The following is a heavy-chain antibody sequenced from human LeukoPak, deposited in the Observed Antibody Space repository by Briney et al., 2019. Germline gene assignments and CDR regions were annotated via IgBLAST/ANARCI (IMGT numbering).Heavy chain of an antibody. D-gene: IGHD3-10*01. CDR3: ARDSGPRPLDY. J-gene: IGHJ4*02. CDR1: GGSISSGGYY. CDR2: IYHSGST. Sequence: SETLSLTCTVSGGSISSGGYYWSWIRQPPGKGLEWIGYIYHSGSTYYNPSPKSRVTISVDRSKNQFSLKLSSVTAADTAVYYCARDSGPRPLDYWXQGTLVTVSS. V-gene: IGHV4-30-2*01.